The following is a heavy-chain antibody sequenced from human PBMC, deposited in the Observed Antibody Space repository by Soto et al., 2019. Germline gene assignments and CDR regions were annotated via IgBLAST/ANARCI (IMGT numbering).Heavy chain of an antibody. CDR2: IYWAVDK. CDR1: GFSLTTSGVG. J-gene: IGHJ4*02. V-gene: IGHV2-5*02. CDR3: AHRILRTVFGLVTTTAIYFDF. Sequence: QITLNESGPTVVKPAETLTLTCTFSGFSLTTSGVGVGWIRQSPGKATEWLALIYWAVDKRYSASLKCRLTITKDTSKNQVVLTMASVDPADTATYYCAHRILRTVFGLVTTTAIYFDFWGQGTPVVVSS. D-gene: IGHD3-3*01.